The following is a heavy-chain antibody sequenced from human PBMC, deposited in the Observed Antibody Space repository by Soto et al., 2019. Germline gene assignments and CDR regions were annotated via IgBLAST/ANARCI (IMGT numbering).Heavy chain of an antibody. CDR1: GYTFTSYG. V-gene: IGHV1-18*01. D-gene: IGHD3-9*01. J-gene: IGHJ6*02. Sequence: QVQLVQSGAEVKKPGASVKVSCKASGYTFTSYGISWVRQAPGQGLEWMGWISAYNGNTNYAQKLQGRVTMTTDTSTSTAYMELRSLRSDDTAVYYCARGDILTGYLVDYYYYGMDVWGQGTTVTVSS. CDR2: ISAYNGNT. CDR3: ARGDILTGYLVDYYYYGMDV.